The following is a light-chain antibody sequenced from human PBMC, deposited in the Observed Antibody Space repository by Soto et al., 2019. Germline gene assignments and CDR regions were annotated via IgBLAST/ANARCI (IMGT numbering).Light chain of an antibody. CDR3: QQSNSSPLT. J-gene: IGKJ4*01. V-gene: IGKV1-39*01. CDR2: AAS. Sequence: DIQMTQSPSALSASVGDRVTITCRASQSINNYLNWYQQMPEKAPKLLIYAASTVQHGVPSRFSGGGSGTEFTPTISSLQPEDFATYYCQQSNSSPLTFGGGTKVEF. CDR1: QSINNY.